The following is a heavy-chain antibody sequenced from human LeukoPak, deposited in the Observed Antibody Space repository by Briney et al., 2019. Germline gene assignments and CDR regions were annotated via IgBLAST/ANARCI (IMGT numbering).Heavy chain of an antibody. CDR3: ARGQLGAWFGELPHPWYFDY. V-gene: IGHV3-23*01. D-gene: IGHD3-10*01. Sequence: PGGSLRLSCAASGFTFSSYAMSWVRQAPGKGLEWVSAISARGGSTYYADSVKGRFTISRDNSKNTLYLQMNSLRAEDTAVYYCARGQLGAWFGELPHPWYFDYWGQGTLVTVSS. J-gene: IGHJ4*02. CDR2: ISARGGST. CDR1: GFTFSSYA.